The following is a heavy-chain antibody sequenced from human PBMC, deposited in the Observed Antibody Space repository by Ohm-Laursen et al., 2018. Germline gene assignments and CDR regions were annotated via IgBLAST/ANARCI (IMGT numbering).Heavy chain of an antibody. CDR2: INHSGST. D-gene: IGHD3-3*01. Sequence: SDTLSLTWSVYGGSFSGYYWSWIRQPPGKGLEWIGEINHSGSTNYNPSLKSRVTISVDTSKNQFSLKLSSVTAADTAVYYCARGPRFWSGYYYYYYYGMDAWGQGTTVTVSS. V-gene: IGHV4-34*01. CDR1: GGSFSGYY. J-gene: IGHJ6*02. CDR3: ARGPRFWSGYYYYYYYGMDA.